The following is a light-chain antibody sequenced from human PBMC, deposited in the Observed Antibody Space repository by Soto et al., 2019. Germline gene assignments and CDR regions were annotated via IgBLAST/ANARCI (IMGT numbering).Light chain of an antibody. V-gene: IGLV2-14*01. CDR2: DVN. Sequence: QSVLTQPASVSGSPGQSITISCTGTSSDVGGYNYVSWYQQHPGKAPKLMIYDVNNRPSGVSNRFSGSKSGNTASLTISGLQAEDEADYYCSSYTSSSTSVFGTVTKVTVL. J-gene: IGLJ1*01. CDR1: SSDVGGYNY. CDR3: SSYTSSSTSV.